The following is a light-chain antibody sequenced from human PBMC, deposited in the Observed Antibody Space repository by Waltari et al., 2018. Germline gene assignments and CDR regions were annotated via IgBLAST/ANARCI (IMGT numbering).Light chain of an antibody. Sequence: QSALTQPASVSGSPGQSITISCTCTSSAIGGYHLFSWYQQHPGKAPKLLIYEGSKRPSGVSNRFSGSKSGNTASLTISGLQTEDEADYYCCSYAGSSIFVVFGGGTKLTVL. J-gene: IGLJ2*01. V-gene: IGLV2-23*03. CDR1: SSAIGGYHL. CDR3: CSYAGSSIFVV. CDR2: EGS.